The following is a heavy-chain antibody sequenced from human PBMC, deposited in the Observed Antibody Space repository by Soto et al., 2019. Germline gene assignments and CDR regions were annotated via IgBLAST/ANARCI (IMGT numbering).Heavy chain of an antibody. J-gene: IGHJ6*02. CDR2: IIPIFGTA. CDR3: ARGKEYQLNYGMDV. V-gene: IGHV1-69*13. CDR1: GYTFTSYA. Sequence: ASVKVSCKASGYTFTSYAMHWVRQAPGQGLEWMGGIIPIFGTANYAQKFQGRVTITADESTSTAYMELSSLRSEDTAVYYCARGKEYQLNYGMDVWGQGTTVTVS. D-gene: IGHD2-2*01.